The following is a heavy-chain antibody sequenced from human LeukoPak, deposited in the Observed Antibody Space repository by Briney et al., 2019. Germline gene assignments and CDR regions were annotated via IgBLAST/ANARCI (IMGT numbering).Heavy chain of an antibody. Sequence: GGSLRLSCAASGFTFSSYAMHWVRQAPGKGLEWVAVISYDGSNKYYADSVKGRFTISRDNSKNTLYLQMNSLRAEDTAVYYCAKENEYSSGWYAWDYWGQGTLVTVSS. CDR1: GFTFSSYA. CDR2: ISYDGSNK. CDR3: AKENEYSSGWYAWDY. V-gene: IGHV3-30-3*01. D-gene: IGHD6-19*01. J-gene: IGHJ4*02.